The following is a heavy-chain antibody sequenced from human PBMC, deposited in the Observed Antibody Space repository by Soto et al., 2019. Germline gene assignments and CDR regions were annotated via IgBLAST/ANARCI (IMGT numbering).Heavy chain of an antibody. D-gene: IGHD2-15*01. V-gene: IGHV4-39*01. CDR2: IYYSGST. CDR3: ARPHDRYCSGGSCKNWFDP. J-gene: IGHJ5*02. CDR1: GGSISSSSYY. Sequence: SETLSLTCTVSGGSISSSSYYWGWIRQPPGKGLEWIGSIYYSGSTYYNPSLKSRVTISVDTSKNQFSLKLSSVTAADTAVYYCARPHDRYCSGGSCKNWFDPWGQGTLVTVSS.